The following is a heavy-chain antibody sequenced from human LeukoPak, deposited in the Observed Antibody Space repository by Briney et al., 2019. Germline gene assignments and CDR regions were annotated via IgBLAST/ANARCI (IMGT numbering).Heavy chain of an antibody. CDR3: ARAGTVDDYYYYYMDV. D-gene: IGHD4-23*01. Sequence: GGSLRLSCAASGFTSSSYWMSWVRQAPGKGLEWVANIKQDGSEKYYVDSVKGRFTISRDNAKNSLYLQMNSLRAEDTAVYYCARAGTVDDYYYYYMDVWGKGTTVTVSS. CDR1: GFTSSSYW. V-gene: IGHV3-7*01. CDR2: IKQDGSEK. J-gene: IGHJ6*03.